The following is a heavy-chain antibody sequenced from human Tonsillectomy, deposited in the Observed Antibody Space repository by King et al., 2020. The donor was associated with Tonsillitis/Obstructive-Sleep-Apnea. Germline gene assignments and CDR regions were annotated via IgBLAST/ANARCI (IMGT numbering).Heavy chain of an antibody. J-gene: IGHJ5*02. CDR1: GGSFSGYY. CDR3: ARGYDSSSSENGAFDP. Sequence: VQLQQWGAGLLKPSETLSLTCAVYGGSFSGYYWSWIRQPPGKGLEWIGEINHSGRTNYNPSLKSRVTISVDTSKNPFSLKLSSVTAADTAVYYCARGYDSSSSENGAFDPWGQGTLVTVSS. D-gene: IGHD6-13*01. CDR2: INHSGRT. V-gene: IGHV4-34*01.